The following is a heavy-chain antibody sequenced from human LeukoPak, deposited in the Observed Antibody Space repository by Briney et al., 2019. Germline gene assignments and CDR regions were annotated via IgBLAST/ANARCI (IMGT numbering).Heavy chain of an antibody. CDR3: ARGGTELVIPTY. CDR1: GFTVSSYY. Sequence: GGSLRLSCAASGFTVSSYYMSWVRQAPGKGLEWVSVIYSGGRTYYADSVKGRFTISRDSSKNTLCLQINSLRAEDTAMYYCARGGTELVIPTYWGQGILVTVSS. CDR2: IYSGGRT. V-gene: IGHV3-53*01. J-gene: IGHJ4*02. D-gene: IGHD3-22*01.